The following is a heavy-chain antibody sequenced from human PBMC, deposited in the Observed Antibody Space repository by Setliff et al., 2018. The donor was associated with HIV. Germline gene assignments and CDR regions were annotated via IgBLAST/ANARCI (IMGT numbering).Heavy chain of an antibody. CDR1: GGSISSYY. D-gene: IGHD2-8*01. CDR3: ARDQRYCTNALCPEALDV. J-gene: IGHJ6*04. CDR2: IYTSGST. V-gene: IGHV4-4*08. Sequence: LSLTCTAPGGSISSYYWSWSRQPPGKGLEWIGYIYTSGSTNYNPSLKSRVTISVDTSKNQFSLKLSSVTAADTAVCYCARDQRYCTNALCPEALDVWGKGTTVTVSS.